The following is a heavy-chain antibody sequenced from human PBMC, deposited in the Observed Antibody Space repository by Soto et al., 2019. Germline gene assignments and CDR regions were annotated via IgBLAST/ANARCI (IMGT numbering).Heavy chain of an antibody. CDR1: GFTFSGSA. CDR3: TSVMKSNDY. Sequence: GGSLRLSCAASGFTFSGSAMHCVRQASWKGLEWFGRIRSKANIYATAYAASVKGRFTISRDDSKNTAYLQMNSLKTEDTAVYYCTSVMKSNDYWAQGTLVNVS. J-gene: IGHJ4*02. D-gene: IGHD3-16*01. V-gene: IGHV3-73*01. CDR2: IRSKANIYAT.